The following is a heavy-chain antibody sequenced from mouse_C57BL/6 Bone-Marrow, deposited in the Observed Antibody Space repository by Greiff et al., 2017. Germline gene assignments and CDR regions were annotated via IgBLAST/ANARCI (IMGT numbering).Heavy chain of an antibody. V-gene: IGHV1-72*01. CDR2: IDPNSGGT. J-gene: IGHJ3*01. D-gene: IGHD4-1*01. CDR1: GYTFTSYW. Sequence: VQLQQPGAELVKPGASVKLSCKASGYTFTSYWMHWVKQRPGRGLEWIGSIDPNSGGTNYNEKFKSKATLTVDKPSSTAYMQLSSLTSEDSAVCYCAGCGIAPFAYWGQGTLVTVSA. CDR3: AGCGIAPFAY.